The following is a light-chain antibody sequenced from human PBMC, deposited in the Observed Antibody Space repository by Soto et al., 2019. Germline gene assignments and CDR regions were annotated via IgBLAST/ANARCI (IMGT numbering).Light chain of an antibody. V-gene: IGKV3-15*01. Sequence: EVVMRHYPATLSVSPGERAALSCRASQSVARNLAWYQQKPGQPPRLLIYDASTRATGIPARFSGSGSGTEFTLSISSLQSEDFAVYYCQQYNNWPPITFGQGTRLEI. CDR2: DAS. CDR3: QQYNNWPPIT. CDR1: QSVARN. J-gene: IGKJ5*01.